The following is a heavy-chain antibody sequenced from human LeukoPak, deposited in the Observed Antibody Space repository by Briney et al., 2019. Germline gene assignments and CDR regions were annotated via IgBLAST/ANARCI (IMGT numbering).Heavy chain of an antibody. J-gene: IGHJ6*02. Sequence: SETLSLTCTVSGGSISSDDYYWSWIRQPPGKGLEWIGYIYYSGSTYYNPSLKSRVTISVDTSKNQFSLKLSSVTAADTAVYYCATDYGTKMAVEPRNYYYYYGMDVWGQGTTVTVSS. CDR1: GGSISSDDYY. D-gene: IGHD1-1*01. CDR2: IYYSGST. V-gene: IGHV4-30-4*01. CDR3: ATDYGTKMAVEPRNYYYYYGMDV.